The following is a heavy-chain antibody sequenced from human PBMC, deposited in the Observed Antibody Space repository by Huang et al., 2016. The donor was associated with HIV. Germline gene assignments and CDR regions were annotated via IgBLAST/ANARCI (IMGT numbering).Heavy chain of an antibody. J-gene: IGHJ5*02. V-gene: IGHV1-2*02. D-gene: IGHD4-17*01. CDR3: ARGGAYGGDWFDP. Sequence: QVQLVQSGAGVRKPGASVKVSCKASGYTFTDYYIHWVRQAPGQGLEWMGLINPNSGGTNYVQKFQGRVTMTRDTSITTAYMELTSLTSDDTAVYYCARGGAYGGDWFDPWGRGTLVTVSS. CDR2: INPNSGGT. CDR1: GYTFTDYY.